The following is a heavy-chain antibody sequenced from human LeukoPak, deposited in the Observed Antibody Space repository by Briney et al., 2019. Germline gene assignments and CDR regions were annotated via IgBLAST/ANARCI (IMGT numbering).Heavy chain of an antibody. CDR1: GYTFTSDY. D-gene: IGHD2/OR15-2a*01. CDR2: TNPSGGRT. Sequence: ASVKVSCKASGYTFTSDYIHWVRQAPGQGLEWLGITNPSGGRTTYGQNFQGRVTMTRDTSTSTVYMELSSLRSEDTAVYYCARGSRFLDYWGQGTLVTVYS. V-gene: IGHV1-46*01. J-gene: IGHJ4*02. CDR3: ARGSRFLDY.